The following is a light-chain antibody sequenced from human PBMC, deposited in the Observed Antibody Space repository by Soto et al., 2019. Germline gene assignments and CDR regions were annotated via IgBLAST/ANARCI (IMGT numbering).Light chain of an antibody. CDR3: SSYTSSSTLI. CDR2: EVS. CDR1: SSDVGGYNC. V-gene: IGLV2-14*01. Sequence: QATVTQPASVSGSPGQSITISCTGTSSDVGGYNCVSWYQQHPGKAPKLMIYEVSNRPSGVSNRFSGSKSGNTASLTISGLQAEDEADYYCSSYTSSSTLIFGTGTKVTVL. J-gene: IGLJ1*01.